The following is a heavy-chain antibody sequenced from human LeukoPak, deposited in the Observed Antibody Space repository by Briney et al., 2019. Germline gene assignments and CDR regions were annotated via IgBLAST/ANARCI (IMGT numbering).Heavy chain of an antibody. J-gene: IGHJ4*02. Sequence: GESLKISCKGSGYSFTSYWIGWVGPMPGKGMEWRGISYPGDSGTRYSPSFQGQVPISADKSISTAYLQWSSLKASATAMYYCAALYDSSGYYHITSHDYYFDYWGQGPLVTVSS. V-gene: IGHV5-51*01. CDR2: SYPGDSGT. CDR3: AALYDSSGYYHITSHDYYFDY. D-gene: IGHD3-22*01. CDR1: GYSFTSYW.